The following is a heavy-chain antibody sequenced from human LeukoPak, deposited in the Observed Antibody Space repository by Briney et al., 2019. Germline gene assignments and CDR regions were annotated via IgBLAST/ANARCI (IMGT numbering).Heavy chain of an antibody. Sequence: PSETLSLTCTVSGGSISGCYWGWIRQPPGKGLEWIGSVCYTGASYYNPSLKSRVTISIDTSKNHFSLNLTSVTAADTAVYYCARGAPPQNWGQGALVTVSS. V-gene: IGHV4-39*07. CDR3: ARGAPPQN. J-gene: IGHJ4*02. CDR2: VCYTGAS. CDR1: GGSISGCY.